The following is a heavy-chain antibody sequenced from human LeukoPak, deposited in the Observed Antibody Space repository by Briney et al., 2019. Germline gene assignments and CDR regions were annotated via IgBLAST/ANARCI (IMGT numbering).Heavy chain of an antibody. CDR1: GFTFSSHA. V-gene: IGHV3-23*01. Sequence: PGGSLRLSCAASGFTFSSHAMSWVRQAPGKGREWVSGISSSGGSTYYADSVKGRFTISRDNSKITLYLQMNSLRGEDTAVYYCAKGAATMGDCWGQGILVTVS. CDR2: ISSSGGST. CDR3: AKGAATMGDC. J-gene: IGHJ4*02. D-gene: IGHD5-12*01.